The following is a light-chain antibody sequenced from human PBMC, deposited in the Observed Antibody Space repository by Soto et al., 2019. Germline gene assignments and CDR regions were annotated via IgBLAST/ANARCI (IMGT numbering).Light chain of an antibody. V-gene: IGKV1-33*01. CDR1: QDITNY. J-gene: IGKJ5*01. Sequence: DIQMTQSPSSLSASVGDRVTITCQASQDITNYLNWYQQKPGKAPRLLVYDGSNLDTGVPSRFSGSGSGTHFSFTISSLHPEDIATYYCQQCDRRPITVGEGTRLEI. CDR3: QQCDRRPIT. CDR2: DGS.